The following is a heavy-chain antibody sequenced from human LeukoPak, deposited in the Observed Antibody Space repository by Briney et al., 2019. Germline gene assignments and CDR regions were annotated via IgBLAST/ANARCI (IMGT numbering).Heavy chain of an antibody. D-gene: IGHD3-9*01. CDR2: ISYDGSNK. CDR1: GFTFSSYA. CDR3: ARGERYFDWLLYPGLFDY. Sequence: GGSLRLSCAASGFTFSSYAMHWVRQAPGKGLEWVAVISYDGSNKYYADSVKGRFTISRDNSKNTLYLQMNSLRAEDTAVYYCARGERYFDWLLYPGLFDYWGQGTLVTGSS. V-gene: IGHV3-30-3*01. J-gene: IGHJ4*02.